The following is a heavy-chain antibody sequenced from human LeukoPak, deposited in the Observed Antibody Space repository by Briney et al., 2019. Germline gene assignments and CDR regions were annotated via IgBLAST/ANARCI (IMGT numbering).Heavy chain of an antibody. CDR1: GGPIKSDY. Sequence: SETLSLTCTVSGGPIKSDYWSWIRQPPGKGLEWIWYINYKWNTNSNPSLKSRDTLSIDTSKNQFSLRLTSVTAADTAVYYCARRISDPNYYYMDVWGKGTAVTVSS. CDR3: ARRISDPNYYYMDV. CDR2: INYKWNT. V-gene: IGHV4-59*08. J-gene: IGHJ6*03. D-gene: IGHD3-3*02.